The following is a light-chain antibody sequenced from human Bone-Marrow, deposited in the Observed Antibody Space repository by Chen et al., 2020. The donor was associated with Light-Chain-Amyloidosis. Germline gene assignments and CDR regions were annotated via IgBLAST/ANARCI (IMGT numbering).Light chain of an antibody. V-gene: IGLV6-57*01. CDR2: EDD. CDR3: QSYQGSSQGV. Sequence: NFMLPLPHSVSEPPGKTVIISSTRSSGSIATNYVQWYPQRPGSSPTTVIYEDDQRPSGVPDRFSGSIDRSSNSASLTISGLKTEDEADYYCQSYQGSSQGVFGGGTKLTVL. CDR1: SGSIATNY. J-gene: IGLJ3*02.